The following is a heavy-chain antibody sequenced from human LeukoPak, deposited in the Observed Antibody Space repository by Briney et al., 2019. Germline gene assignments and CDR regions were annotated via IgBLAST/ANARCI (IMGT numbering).Heavy chain of an antibody. CDR2: ISGSGGSSST. CDR1: GFTFSSYW. CDR3: ARGAVGSGAYYYGDAFDI. V-gene: IGHV3-23*01. J-gene: IGHJ3*02. D-gene: IGHD3-10*01. Sequence: GGSLRLSCAASGFTFSSYWMSWVRQAPGKGLEWVSAISGSGGSSSTYYADSVKGRFTISRDNSKNTLYLQMNSLRAEDTAVYYCARGAVGSGAYYYGDAFDIWGQGTMVTVSS.